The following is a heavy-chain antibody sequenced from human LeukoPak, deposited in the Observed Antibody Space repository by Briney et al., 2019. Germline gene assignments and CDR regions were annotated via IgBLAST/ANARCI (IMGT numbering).Heavy chain of an antibody. J-gene: IGHJ4*02. CDR3: ARDCSGGSCYTPFDY. CDR1: GASISTNNW. Sequence: KPSETLSLTCAVSGASISTNNWWSWVRQPPGKGLEWIGEVLHSGSANYNPSLKSRVTISVDTSKNQFSLKLSSVTAADTAVYYCARDCSGGSCYTPFDYWGQGTLVTVSS. V-gene: IGHV4-4*02. CDR2: VLHSGSA. D-gene: IGHD2-15*01.